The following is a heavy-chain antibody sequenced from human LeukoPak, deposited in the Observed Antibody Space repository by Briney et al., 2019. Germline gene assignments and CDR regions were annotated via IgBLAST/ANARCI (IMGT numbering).Heavy chain of an antibody. CDR3: ARGSRYYYGSGSYYPSYYYMDV. CDR2: INPNSGGT. CDR1: GYTFTGYY. V-gene: IGHV1-2*02. D-gene: IGHD3-10*01. Sequence: ASVKVSCKASGYTFTGYYMYWVRQAPGQGLEWMGWINPNSGGTNYAQKFQGRVTMTRDTSISTAYMELSRLRSDDTAVYYCARGSRYYYGSGSYYPSYYYMDVWGKGTTVTVSS. J-gene: IGHJ6*03.